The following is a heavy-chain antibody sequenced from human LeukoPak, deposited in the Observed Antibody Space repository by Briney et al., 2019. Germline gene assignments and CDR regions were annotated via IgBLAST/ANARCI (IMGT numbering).Heavy chain of an antibody. J-gene: IGHJ4*02. CDR3: ARSGSNYVSGNYYSY. Sequence: SETLSLTCTVSGGSISSYYWSWIRQPPGKGLEWIGYISYIGSTNYNPSLKSRVTISVDTSKNQFSLKLSSLTAADTAVYYCARSGSNYVSGNYYSYWGQGTLVTVSS. V-gene: IGHV4-59*01. CDR1: GGSISSYY. CDR2: ISYIGST. D-gene: IGHD3-10*01.